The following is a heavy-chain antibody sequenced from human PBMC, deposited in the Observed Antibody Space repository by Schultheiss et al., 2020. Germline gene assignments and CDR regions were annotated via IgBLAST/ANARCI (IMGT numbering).Heavy chain of an antibody. CDR2: ISYDGSNK. CDR1: GFTFSSYG. V-gene: IGHV3-30*03. J-gene: IGHJ6*02. Sequence: GGSLRLSCAASGFTFSSYGMHWVRQAPGKGLEWVAVISYDGSNKYYADSVKGRFTISRDNPKNTLYLEMNSLRPEDTAVYYCTRRGRGTGGMDVWGQGTTVTVSS. CDR3: TRRGRGTGGMDV. D-gene: IGHD2-8*02.